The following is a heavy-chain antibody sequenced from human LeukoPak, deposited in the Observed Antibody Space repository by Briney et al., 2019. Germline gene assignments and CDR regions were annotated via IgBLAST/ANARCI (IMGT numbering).Heavy chain of an antibody. J-gene: IGHJ4*02. D-gene: IGHD2-15*01. CDR3: AKDTAFVVVVVAATPDPYFDY. CDR1: GFTFSSYG. CDR2: IRYDGSNK. V-gene: IGHV3-30*02. Sequence: GGSLRLSXAASGFTFSSYGMHWVRQAPGKGLEWVAFIRYDGSNKYYADSVKGRFTISRDNSKNTLYLQMNSLRAEDTAVYYCAKDTAFVVVVVAATPDPYFDYWGQGTLVTVSS.